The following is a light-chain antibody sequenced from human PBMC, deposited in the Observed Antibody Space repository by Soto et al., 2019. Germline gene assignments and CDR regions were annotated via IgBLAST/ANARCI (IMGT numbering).Light chain of an antibody. CDR2: DVT. Sequence: QSALTQPASVSESPGQSITISCTGSSSDVAAHNFVSWYQHHPDKAPKLTIYDVTNRPSGVSNRFSGSKSGTTASLTISGLQAEDEADYYCSSYTTSNTVVFGGGTKLTVL. CDR3: SSYTTSNTVV. J-gene: IGLJ2*01. V-gene: IGLV2-14*03. CDR1: SSDVAAHNF.